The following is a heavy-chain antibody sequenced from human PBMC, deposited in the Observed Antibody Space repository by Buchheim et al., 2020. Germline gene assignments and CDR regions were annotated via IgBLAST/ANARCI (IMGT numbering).Heavy chain of an antibody. V-gene: IGHV4-30-4*01. CDR3: ARVVPPTYYFDY. CDR1: GGSIRSGDYY. Sequence: QVQLQESGPGLVKPSQTLSLTCPVSGGSIRSGDYYWRWIRQPPGKGLEWIGYIHYSESTYCNPSLTSRVTISVDTSKNQSSLKLSSVTAADTAVYYCARVVPPTYYFDYWGQGTL. D-gene: IGHD3-16*01. J-gene: IGHJ4*02. CDR2: IHYSEST.